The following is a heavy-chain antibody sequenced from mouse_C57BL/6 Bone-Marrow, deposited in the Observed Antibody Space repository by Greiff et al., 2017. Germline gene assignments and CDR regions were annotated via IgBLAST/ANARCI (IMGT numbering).Heavy chain of an antibody. Sequence: QVQLQQPGAELVMPGASVKLSCKASGYTFTSYWMHWVKQRPGQGLEWIGEIDPSDSYTNYNQKFKGKSTFTVDKSYSTAYMQLSSLTSEDSAVYYCAREIYYDYHGPYWYFDFWGTGTAVTVSA. V-gene: IGHV1-69*01. CDR3: AREIYYDYHGPYWYFDF. CDR2: IDPSDSYT. CDR1: GYTFTSYW. D-gene: IGHD2-4*01. J-gene: IGHJ1*03.